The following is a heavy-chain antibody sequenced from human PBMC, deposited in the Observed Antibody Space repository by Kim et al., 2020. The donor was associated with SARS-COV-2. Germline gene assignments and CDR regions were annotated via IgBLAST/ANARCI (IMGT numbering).Heavy chain of an antibody. V-gene: IGHV3-30*18. CDR2: ISYDASNK. CDR1: GFTFNTYG. CDR3: AKSFSGSYFGYGY. D-gene: IGHD1-26*01. Sequence: GGSLRLSCAASGFTFNTYGMHWVRQAPGKGLEWVAAISYDASNKYYADSVKGRFTISRDNSKNTLYLQMNSLRIEDTAVYYCAKSFSGSYFGYGYLGPETLVTVSS. J-gene: IGHJ4*02.